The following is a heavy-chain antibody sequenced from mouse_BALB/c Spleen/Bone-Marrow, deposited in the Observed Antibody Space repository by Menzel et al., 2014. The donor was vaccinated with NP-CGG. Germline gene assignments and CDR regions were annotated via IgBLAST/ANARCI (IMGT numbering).Heavy chain of an antibody. V-gene: IGHV1-54*03. D-gene: IGHD3-3*01. CDR1: GYAFTNYL. J-gene: IGHJ1*01. CDR2: INPGSGST. CDR3: ARGPTWYFDV. Sequence: QVQLQQSGAELVRPGTSVKVSCKASGYAFTNYLIEWLKQRPGQGLELIGVINPGSGSTNYNEKFKGKATLTADKSSSTAYMQLSSLTSDDSVVYFCARGPTWYFDVWGAGTTVTVSS.